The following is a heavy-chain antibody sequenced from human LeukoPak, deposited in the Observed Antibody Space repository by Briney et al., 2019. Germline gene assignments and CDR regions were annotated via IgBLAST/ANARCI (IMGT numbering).Heavy chain of an antibody. CDR1: GFTFSRYA. CDR3: ARGRGGNYFDY. Sequence: GGSLRLSCAASGFTFSRYAMHWVRQAPGKGLEWVAVISYDGSNKYYADSVKGRFTISRDNSKNTLYLQMNSLRAEDTAVYYCARGRGGNYFDYWGQGTLVTVSS. J-gene: IGHJ4*02. D-gene: IGHD3-10*01. V-gene: IGHV3-30-3*01. CDR2: ISYDGSNK.